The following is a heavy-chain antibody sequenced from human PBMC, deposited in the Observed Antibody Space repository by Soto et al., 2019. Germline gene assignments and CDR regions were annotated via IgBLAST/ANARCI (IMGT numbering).Heavy chain of an antibody. J-gene: IGHJ4*02. CDR1: GFSLSTSGVG. Sequence: SGPTLVKPTQTLTLTCTFSGFSLSTSGVGVGWIRQPPGKALEWLALIYWDDDKRYIPSLKSRLTITTDTSKNQVVLTMTTMDPVDTATYYCAHGRSSSFDYWGQGTLVTVSS. D-gene: IGHD6-6*01. CDR2: IYWDDDK. CDR3: AHGRSSSFDY. V-gene: IGHV2-5*02.